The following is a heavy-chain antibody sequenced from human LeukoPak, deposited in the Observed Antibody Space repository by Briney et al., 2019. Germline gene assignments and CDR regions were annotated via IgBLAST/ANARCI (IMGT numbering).Heavy chain of an antibody. J-gene: IGHJ4*02. CDR2: IIPIFGTA. CDR3: ASCSSGYKFGDY. D-gene: IGHD3-22*01. Sequence: ASVKVSCTASGGTFSSYAISWVRQAPGQGLEWMGGIIPIFGTANYAQKFQGRVTITADESTSTAYMELSSLRSEDTAVYYCASCSSGYKFGDYWGQGTLVTASS. V-gene: IGHV1-69*13. CDR1: GGTFSSYA.